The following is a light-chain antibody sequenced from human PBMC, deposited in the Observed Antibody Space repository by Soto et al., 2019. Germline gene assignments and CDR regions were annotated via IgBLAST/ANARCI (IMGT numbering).Light chain of an antibody. CDR3: QHSYTTLT. CDR1: QTISTY. CDR2: AAS. V-gene: IGKV1-39*01. J-gene: IGKJ1*01. Sequence: DIQMTQSPSSLSASVGDRVTITCRASQTISTYLNWYQQKPGKAPNLLIYAASSLQSGVPSRFSGSGSGTDITLTISCLQPEDCATYYSQHSYTTLTFGQGTKVEIK.